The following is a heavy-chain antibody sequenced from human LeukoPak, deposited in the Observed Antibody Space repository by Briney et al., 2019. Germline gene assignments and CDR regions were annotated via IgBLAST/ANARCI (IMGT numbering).Heavy chain of an antibody. CDR3: VSPRGFSYGYFDY. D-gene: IGHD5-18*01. CDR2: IYYSKNT. Sequence: SETLSLTCTVSGGSISSSSAYXGWIRQPPGKGLEWIGSIYYSKNTYYNPSLKSRVTISADTSKNQFSLTLGSVSATDTAVYYCVSPRGFSYGYFDYWGQGTLVTVSS. CDR1: GGSISSSSAY. J-gene: IGHJ4*02. V-gene: IGHV4-39*01.